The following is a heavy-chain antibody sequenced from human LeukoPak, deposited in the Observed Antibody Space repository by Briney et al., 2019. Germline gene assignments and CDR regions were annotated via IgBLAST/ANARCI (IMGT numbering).Heavy chain of an antibody. Sequence: GGSLRLSCAVSGLTFSNDWMSCVRQAPGKGLEWVGRIKSATVGGTTEYAAPVKGKFTISRDDSKNTVYLQMNSLKTEDTAVYYCNTAPGNSGYWGQGTLVTVSS. J-gene: IGHJ4*02. D-gene: IGHD4-23*01. CDR2: IKSATVGGTT. CDR3: NTAPGNSGY. CDR1: GLTFSNDW. V-gene: IGHV3-15*01.